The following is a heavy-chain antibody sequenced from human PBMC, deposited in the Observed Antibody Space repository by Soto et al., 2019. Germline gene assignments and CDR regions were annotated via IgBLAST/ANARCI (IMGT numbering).Heavy chain of an antibody. CDR2: MDATSVYI. CDR1: GFTFSSYS. CDR3: ERSPVRAAPDS. V-gene: IGHV3-21*01. D-gene: IGHD1-26*01. J-gene: IGHJ4*02. Sequence: EVQLVESGGGLVKPGGSLRLSCAASGFTFSSYSMHWLRQAPGKGLEWVSSMDATSVYIYYAASVQGRFTVSRANAQNSFYLQMNNLRVEVTAVYYCERSPVRAAPDSWGQGTLVTVSS.